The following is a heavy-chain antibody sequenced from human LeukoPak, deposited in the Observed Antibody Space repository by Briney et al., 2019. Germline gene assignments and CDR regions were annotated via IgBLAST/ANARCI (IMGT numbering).Heavy chain of an antibody. D-gene: IGHD1-1*01. CDR2: IDPSGGSR. V-gene: IGHV1-46*01. CDR3: ARDKSGTTQGDSDY. Sequence: ASVKVSCKASGYTFTRYYIHWVRQAPGQGLEWMGIIDPSGGSRSYAQKFQGRVTITRDTSTSTVYMELSSLRSEDTAVYYCARDKSGTTQGDSDYWGQGPLVTVSS. J-gene: IGHJ4*02. CDR1: GYTFTRYY.